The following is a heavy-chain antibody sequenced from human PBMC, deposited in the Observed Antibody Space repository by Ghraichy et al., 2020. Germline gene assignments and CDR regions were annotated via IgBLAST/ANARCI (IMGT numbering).Heavy chain of an antibody. CDR2: ISGSGGST. Sequence: GGSLRLSCAASGFTFSSYAMSWVRQAPGKGLEWVSAISGSGGSTYYADSVKGRFTISRDNSKNPLYLQMNSLRAEDTAVYYCAKDRRGSGWSPPVYYFDYWGQGTLVTVSS. J-gene: IGHJ4*02. V-gene: IGHV3-23*01. D-gene: IGHD6-19*01. CDR3: AKDRRGSGWSPPVYYFDY. CDR1: GFTFSSYA.